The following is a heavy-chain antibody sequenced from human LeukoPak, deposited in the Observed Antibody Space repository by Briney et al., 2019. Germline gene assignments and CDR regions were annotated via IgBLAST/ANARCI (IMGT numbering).Heavy chain of an antibody. D-gene: IGHD3-10*02. Sequence: PGGSLRLSCAASGFTFSSFWMSWVRQAPGKGLEWVANMKQDGSQKYYVDSVKGRFTISRDNVQNSLYLQMNSLRAEDTAVYYCAELGITMIGGVWGKGTTVTISS. CDR1: GFTFSSFW. CDR2: MKQDGSQK. V-gene: IGHV3-7*01. J-gene: IGHJ6*04. CDR3: AELGITMIGGV.